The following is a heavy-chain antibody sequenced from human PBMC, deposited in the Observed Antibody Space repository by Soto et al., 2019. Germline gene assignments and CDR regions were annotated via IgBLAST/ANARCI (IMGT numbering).Heavy chain of an antibody. CDR1: GGSISSSSYF. Sequence: SETLSLTCSVSGGSISSSSYFWGWIRQPPGKGLEWIGSIYYSGSTYYNPSLKSRVTISVDTSKNHFSLKLTSLTVADTAVYYCAKGGCSGGSCYNWFDPWGQGALVTVSS. CDR2: IYYSGST. CDR3: AKGGCSGGSCYNWFDP. V-gene: IGHV4-39*02. J-gene: IGHJ5*02. D-gene: IGHD2-15*01.